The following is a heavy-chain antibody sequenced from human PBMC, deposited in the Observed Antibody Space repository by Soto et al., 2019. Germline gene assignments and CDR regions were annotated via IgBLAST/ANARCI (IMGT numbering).Heavy chain of an antibody. J-gene: IGHJ6*02. CDR3: ARIREMAPPLRSYYYGMDV. CDR2: IDWDDDK. CDR1: GFSVIAMLSC. Sequence: SGPTLVNPTQTLTLTFTFSGFSVIAMLSCGKWIRHPPGKALEWLALIDWDDDKYYRTSLKTRLTISKDTSKDQVVLTMTNMDPVDTATYYCARIREMAPPLRSYYYGMDVWGQGTTVTVSS. V-gene: IGHV2-70*01. D-gene: IGHD1-26*01.